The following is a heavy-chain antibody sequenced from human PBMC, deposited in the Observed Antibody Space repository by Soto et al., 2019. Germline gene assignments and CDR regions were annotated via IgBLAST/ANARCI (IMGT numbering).Heavy chain of an antibody. J-gene: IGHJ5*02. CDR3: SRGRSPFTRS. Sequence: QVELVQSGTQVEKPGSSVKLSCKASGYSFTDYYIHWVRQAPGQGLEWLGWINANGGATNYAEKFQDSLTLTRDTSINTALIELTSLTSDDTALYFCSRGRSPFTRSWGQGTRVAVAS. CDR2: INANGGAT. D-gene: IGHD3-10*01. V-gene: IGHV1-2*02. CDR1: GYSFTDYY.